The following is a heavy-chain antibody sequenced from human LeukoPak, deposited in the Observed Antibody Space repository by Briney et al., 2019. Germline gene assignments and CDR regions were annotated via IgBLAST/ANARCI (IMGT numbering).Heavy chain of an antibody. CDR1: GGSFSGYY. V-gene: IGHV4-34*01. CDR3: ARGSEQEGDYFDY. D-gene: IGHD1/OR15-1a*01. Sequence: PSETLSLTCAVYGGSFSGYYWSWIRQPPGKGLEWSGEINHSGSTNYNPSLKSRVTISVDTSKDQSSLKLSSVTAADTAVYYCARGSEQEGDYFDYWGQGTLVTVSS. CDR2: INHSGST. J-gene: IGHJ4*02.